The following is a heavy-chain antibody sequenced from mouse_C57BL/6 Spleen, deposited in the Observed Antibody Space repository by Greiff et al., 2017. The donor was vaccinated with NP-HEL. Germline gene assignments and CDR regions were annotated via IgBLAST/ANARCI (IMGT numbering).Heavy chain of an antibody. CDR3: ALETAHASWFAY. CDR1: GYSITSGYD. D-gene: IGHD3-2*02. Sequence: EVKLMESGPGMVKPSQSLSLTCTVTGYSITSGYDWHWIRHFPGNKLEWMGYISYSGSTNYNPSLKSRISITHDTSKNHFFLNLNSVTTEDTAPYYCALETAHASWFAYWGQGTLVTVSA. J-gene: IGHJ3*01. CDR2: ISYSGST. V-gene: IGHV3-1*01.